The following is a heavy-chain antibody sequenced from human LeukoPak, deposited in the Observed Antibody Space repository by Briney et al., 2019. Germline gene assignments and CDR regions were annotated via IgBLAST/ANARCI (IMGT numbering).Heavy chain of an antibody. CDR1: GYTFTGYY. CDR2: INPNSGGT. Sequence: ASVKVSCKASGYTFTGYYMHWVRQAPGQGLEWMGWINPNSGGTNYAQKFQGRVTMTRDTSISTAYMELSRLRPDDTAVYYCARVRLSSGWAGYYYYYMDVWGKGTTVTISS. J-gene: IGHJ6*03. CDR3: ARVRLSSGWAGYYYYYMDV. V-gene: IGHV1-2*02. D-gene: IGHD6-19*01.